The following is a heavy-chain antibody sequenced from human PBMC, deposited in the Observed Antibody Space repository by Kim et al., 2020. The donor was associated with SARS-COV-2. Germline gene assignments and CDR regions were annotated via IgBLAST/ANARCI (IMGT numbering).Heavy chain of an antibody. CDR1: GFTFQNYA. J-gene: IGHJ6*02. CDR3: ARVFSDNWLDSLAADYFVSDV. CDR2: ISYDGSQT. D-gene: IGHD1-20*01. V-gene: IGHV3-30*04. Sequence: GGSLRLSCAASGFTFQNYALHWVRQAPGRGLEWVAVISYDGSQTYYAASVQGRFTISRDNPTNTLYLQMNTLSRDDTAVYYCARVFSDNWLDSLAADYFVSDVWGQGTTVTVSS.